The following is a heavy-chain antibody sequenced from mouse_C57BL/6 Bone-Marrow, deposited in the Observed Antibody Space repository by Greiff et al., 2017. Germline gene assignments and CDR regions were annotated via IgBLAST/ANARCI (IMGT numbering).Heavy chain of an antibody. CDR2: IFPGSGST. CDR3: ARGGFTTVVARGDY. D-gene: IGHD1-1*01. Sequence: QVQLQQSGPELVKPGASVKISCKASGYTFTDYYINWVKQRPGQGLEWIGWIFPGSGSTYYNEKFKVKATLTVDKSSSTAYMLLSSLTSEDSAVYFCARGGFTTVVARGDYWGQGTTLTVSS. J-gene: IGHJ2*01. CDR1: GYTFTDYY. V-gene: IGHV1-75*01.